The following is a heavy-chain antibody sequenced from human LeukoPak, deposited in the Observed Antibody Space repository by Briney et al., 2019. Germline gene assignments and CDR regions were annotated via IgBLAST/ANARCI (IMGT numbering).Heavy chain of an antibody. CDR1: GSTFSSYA. CDR3: AKFPDDSSYFDY. Sequence: GGSLRLSCAASGSTFSSYAMSWVRQAPGKGLEWVSAISGSGGSTYYADSVKGRFTISRDNSKNTLYLQMNSLRAEDTAVYYCAKFPDDSSYFDYWGQGTLVTVSS. V-gene: IGHV3-23*01. CDR2: ISGSGGST. J-gene: IGHJ4*02. D-gene: IGHD3-22*01.